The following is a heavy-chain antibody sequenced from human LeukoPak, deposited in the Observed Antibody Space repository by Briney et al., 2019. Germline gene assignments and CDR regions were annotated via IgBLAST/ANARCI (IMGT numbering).Heavy chain of an antibody. Sequence: GGSLRLSCAASGFTFSSYEMNWVRQAPGKGLEWVAYIDSRSSTIYYADSMKGRFTISRDNAKNSLYLQMNSLRVGDTAIYYCAREEYQVLLDWGQGILVTVAS. CDR3: AREEYQVLLD. V-gene: IGHV3-48*03. D-gene: IGHD2-15*01. CDR1: GFTFSSYE. CDR2: IDSRSSTI. J-gene: IGHJ4*02.